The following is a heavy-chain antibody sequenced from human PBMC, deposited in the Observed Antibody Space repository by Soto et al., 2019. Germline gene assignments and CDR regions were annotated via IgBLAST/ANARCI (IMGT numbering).Heavy chain of an antibody. Sequence: GGSLRLSCAASGFTFSSYWMSWVRQAPGKGLEWVANIKQDGSEKYYVDSVKGRFTISRDNAKNSLYLQMNSLRAEDAAVYYCARVCLEDAFDIWGQGTMVTVSS. V-gene: IGHV3-7*01. D-gene: IGHD1-1*01. J-gene: IGHJ3*02. CDR3: ARVCLEDAFDI. CDR2: IKQDGSEK. CDR1: GFTFSSYW.